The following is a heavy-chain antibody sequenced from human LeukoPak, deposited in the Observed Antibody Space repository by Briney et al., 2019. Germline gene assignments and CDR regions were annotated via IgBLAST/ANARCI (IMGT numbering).Heavy chain of an antibody. CDR1: GFTFSSYS. CDR2: INHSGST. J-gene: IGHJ6*03. V-gene: IGHV4-34*01. D-gene: IGHD3-9*01. CDR3: ARGGTITIFGYYYYMDV. Sequence: GSLRLSCAASGFTFSSYSMNWVRQAPGKGLEWIGEINHSGSTNYNPSLKSRVTISVDTSKNQFSLKLSSVTAADTAVYYCARGGTITIFGYYYYMDVWGKGTTVTVSS.